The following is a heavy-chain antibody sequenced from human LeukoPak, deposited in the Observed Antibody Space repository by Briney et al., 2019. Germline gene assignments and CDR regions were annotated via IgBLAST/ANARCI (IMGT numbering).Heavy chain of an antibody. V-gene: IGHV4-39*07. CDR1: GGSISSSSYY. Sequence: SETLSLTCTVSGGSISSSSYYWGWIRQPPGKGLEWIGSIYYSGSTYYNPSLKCRVTISVDTSKNQFSLKLSSVTAADTAVYYCAREFGYSFFDYWGQGTLVTVSS. D-gene: IGHD5-18*01. CDR3: AREFGYSFFDY. J-gene: IGHJ4*02. CDR2: IYYSGST.